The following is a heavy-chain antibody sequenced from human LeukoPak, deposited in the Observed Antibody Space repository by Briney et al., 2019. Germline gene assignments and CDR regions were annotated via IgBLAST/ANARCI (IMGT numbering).Heavy chain of an antibody. D-gene: IGHD3-22*01. J-gene: IGHJ3*02. CDR3: ARDRYYYDSSGYFAFDI. CDR2: IHTSGST. V-gene: IGHV4-4*07. Sequence: SETLSLTCTVSGGSISSYYWSWVRQPAGKGLEWIGRIHTSGSTNYNPSLKSRVTMSVDTSKNQFSLKLSSVTAADTAVYYCARDRYYYDSSGYFAFDIWGQGTMVIVSS. CDR1: GGSISSYY.